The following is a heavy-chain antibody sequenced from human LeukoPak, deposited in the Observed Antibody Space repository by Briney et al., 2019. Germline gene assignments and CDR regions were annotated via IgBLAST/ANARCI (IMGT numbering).Heavy chain of an antibody. Sequence: GGSLRLSSTASGFTFSSYSMNWVRQAPGKGLEWVSSISSSSSYIYYADSVKGRFTISRDNGKNSLYLQMNSLRVDDTALYYCARDPFFSVPWGQGTLVTDSS. CDR1: GFTFSSYS. V-gene: IGHV3-21*01. CDR3: ARDPFFSVP. J-gene: IGHJ5*02. CDR2: ISSSSSYI. D-gene: IGHD2/OR15-2a*01.